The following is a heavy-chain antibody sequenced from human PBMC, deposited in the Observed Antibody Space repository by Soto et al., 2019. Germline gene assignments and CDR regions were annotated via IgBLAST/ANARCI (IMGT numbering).Heavy chain of an antibody. V-gene: IGHV1-69*01. J-gene: IGHJ4*02. D-gene: IGHD3-10*01. Sequence: QVQLVQSGAEVKKPGSSVKVSCKASGGIFSTYAISWLRQAPGQGLEWTGGIIAIFGTPNYAQRFQGGVTITAGESTSTAYMELSRWRSEDAAVYYCARDLDDYGSGNYYLLLDFWGQGTLVTVSS. CDR3: ARDLDDYGSGNYYLLLDF. CDR1: GGIFSTYA. CDR2: IIAIFGTP.